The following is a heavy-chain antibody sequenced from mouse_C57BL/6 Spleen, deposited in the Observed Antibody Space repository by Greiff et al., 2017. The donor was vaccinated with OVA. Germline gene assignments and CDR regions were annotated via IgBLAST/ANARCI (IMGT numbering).Heavy chain of an antibody. CDR2: IRNKANGYTT. J-gene: IGHJ2*01. Sequence: EVKVVESGGGLVQPGGSLSLSCAASGFTFTDYYMSWVRQPPGKALEWLGFIRNKANGYTTEYSASVKGRFTISRDNSQSILYLQMNALRAEDSATYYCARDEVGYYFDDWGQGTTLTVSS. CDR3: ARDEVGYYFDD. V-gene: IGHV7-3*01. D-gene: IGHD1-1*02. CDR1: GFTFTDYY.